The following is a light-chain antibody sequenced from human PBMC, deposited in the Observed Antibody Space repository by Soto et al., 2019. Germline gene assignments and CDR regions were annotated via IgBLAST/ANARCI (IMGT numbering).Light chain of an antibody. V-gene: IGKV3-20*01. J-gene: IGKJ1*01. Sequence: ALTQSPGTLSSSPGARATLSCRASQSVSSNYLAWYQQKPGQAPRLLIYGASSRATGIPDRFSGSGSGTAFTLTIDRLESADFAVYFCQQYGDLPWTFGQGTKVDIK. CDR2: GAS. CDR3: QQYGDLPWT. CDR1: QSVSSNY.